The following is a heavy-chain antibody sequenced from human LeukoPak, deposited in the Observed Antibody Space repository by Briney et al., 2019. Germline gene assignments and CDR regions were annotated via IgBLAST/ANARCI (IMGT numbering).Heavy chain of an antibody. V-gene: IGHV1-3*01. CDR3: ARVPGRIAAAGIDR. CDR1: GYTFTSYA. CDR2: INAGNGNT. Sequence: ASVKVSCKASGYTFTSYAMHWVRQAPGQRLEWMGWINAGNGNTKYSQKFQGRVTITRDTSASTAYMELSSLRSEDTAVYYCARVPGRIAAAGIDRWGQGTLVTVSS. D-gene: IGHD6-13*01. J-gene: IGHJ5*02.